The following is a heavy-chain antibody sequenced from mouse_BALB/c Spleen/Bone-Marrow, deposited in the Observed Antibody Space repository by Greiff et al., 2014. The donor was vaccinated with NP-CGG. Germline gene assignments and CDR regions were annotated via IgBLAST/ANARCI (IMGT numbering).Heavy chain of an antibody. CDR3: ARARSTVITTWYFDV. Sequence: DLVKPGASVKLSCKASGYTSTSYWINWIKQRPGQGLEWIGRFAPGSGNTYYNEMFKGKATLTVDASSSTAYIQLSSPSSEDSAVYFCARARSTVITTWYFDVWGAGTTVTVSS. D-gene: IGHD2-4*01. CDR2: FAPGSGNT. CDR1: GYTSTSYW. J-gene: IGHJ1*01. V-gene: IGHV1S41*01.